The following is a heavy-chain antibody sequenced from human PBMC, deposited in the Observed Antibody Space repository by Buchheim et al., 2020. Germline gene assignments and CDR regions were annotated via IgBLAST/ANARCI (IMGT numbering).Heavy chain of an antibody. J-gene: IGHJ4*02. CDR1: GGSVSSGSYY. Sequence: QVQLQESGPGLVKPSETLSLTCTVSGGSVSSGSYYWSWIRQPPGKGLEWIGEINHSGSTNYNPSLKSRVTISVDTSKNQFSLKLSSVTAADTAVYYCASVEAFRVVAATDATLTDYWGQGTL. V-gene: IGHV4-61*01. D-gene: IGHD2-15*01. CDR3: ASVEAFRVVAATDATLTDY. CDR2: INHSGST.